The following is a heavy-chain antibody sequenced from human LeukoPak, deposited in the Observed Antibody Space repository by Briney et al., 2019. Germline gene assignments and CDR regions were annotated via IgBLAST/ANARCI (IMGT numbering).Heavy chain of an antibody. V-gene: IGHV4-4*02. Sequence: SETLSLTCAVSGGSISSSNWWRWVRQPPGKGVEWVGEIYHSGSTNYNPSLKSRVTISVDKSKNQFSLKLSSVTAADTAVYYCATSKWLRKTRGFDYWGQGTLVTVSS. CDR2: IYHSGST. J-gene: IGHJ4*02. CDR1: GGSISSSNW. D-gene: IGHD5-12*01. CDR3: ATSKWLRKTRGFDY.